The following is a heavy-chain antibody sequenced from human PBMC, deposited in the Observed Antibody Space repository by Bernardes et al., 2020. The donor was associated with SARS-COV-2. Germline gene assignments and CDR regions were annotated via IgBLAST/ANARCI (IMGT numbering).Heavy chain of an antibody. CDR3: ETNIIMSTTIDT. V-gene: IGHV3-30*03. Sequence: GGSLRLSCAGSGFNFKNQGIHWVRHSTDKGLEWVAVISYDGNQKYFGESVKGRFTIYRDNSKNTAYLQMNGLRADDTGVYYCETNIIMSTTIDTWGLGTLVTVSS. CDR1: GFNFKNQG. J-gene: IGHJ5*01. D-gene: IGHD3-3*01. CDR2: ISYDGNQK.